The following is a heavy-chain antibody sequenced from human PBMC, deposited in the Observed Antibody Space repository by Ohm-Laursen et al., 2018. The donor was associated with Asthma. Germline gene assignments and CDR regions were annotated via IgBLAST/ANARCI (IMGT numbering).Heavy chain of an antibody. Sequence: SLRLSCSAPGFTFSSYAMHWVRQAPGKGLEWLAFASYDGGNKDYADSVKGRFTISRDNSKNTLYLQMNSLRAEDTAVYYCARDLPTRIVGATSQAFDIWGQGTMVTVSS. CDR2: ASYDGGNK. CDR3: ARDLPTRIVGATSQAFDI. CDR1: GFTFSSYA. D-gene: IGHD1-26*01. J-gene: IGHJ3*02. V-gene: IGHV3-30*03.